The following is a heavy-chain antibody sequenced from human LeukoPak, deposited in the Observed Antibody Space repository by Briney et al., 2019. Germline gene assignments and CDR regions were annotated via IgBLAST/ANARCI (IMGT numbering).Heavy chain of an antibody. CDR3: ARDQSRIDYYDSSGHSD. V-gene: IGHV3-66*01. J-gene: IGHJ4*02. CDR1: GFIVSANY. D-gene: IGHD3-22*01. Sequence: GGSLRLSCAASGFIVSANYMSWVRQAPGKGLEWVSVIYSDGTTSYADSVKGRFTISRDNSKNALYLQMNSLRAEDTAVYYCARDQSRIDYYDSSGHSDWGQGTLVTVSS. CDR2: IYSDGTT.